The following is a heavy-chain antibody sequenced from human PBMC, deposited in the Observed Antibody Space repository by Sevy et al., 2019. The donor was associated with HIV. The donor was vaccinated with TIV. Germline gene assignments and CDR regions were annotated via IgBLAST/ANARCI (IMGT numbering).Heavy chain of an antibody. D-gene: IGHD2-2*02. CDR2: IFPGDSDS. J-gene: IGHJ4*02. CDR1: RYSFTNYW. CDR3: AGGYCSSTSCYMGLDY. V-gene: IGHV5-51*01. Sequence: GESLKISCKVSRYSFTNYWIAWVRQMPGNGLEWMGIIFPGDSDSRYGPSFQGQVTISADKSSSPVFLQWSSLKASDTAIYYCAGGYCSSTSCYMGLDYWGQGTLVTVSS.